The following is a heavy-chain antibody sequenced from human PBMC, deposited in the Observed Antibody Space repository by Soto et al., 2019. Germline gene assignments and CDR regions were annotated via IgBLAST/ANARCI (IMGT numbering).Heavy chain of an antibody. V-gene: IGHV4-39*01. Sequence: PSETLSLTCTVSGGSISSSSYYWGWIRQPPGKGLEWIGSIYYSGSTYYNPSLKSRVTISVDTSKNQFSLKLSSVTAADTAVYYCARHRAGMIVEGGAFDIGGQGTMVTV. CDR2: IYYSGST. CDR3: ARHRAGMIVEGGAFDI. J-gene: IGHJ3*02. D-gene: IGHD3-22*01. CDR1: GGSISSSSYY.